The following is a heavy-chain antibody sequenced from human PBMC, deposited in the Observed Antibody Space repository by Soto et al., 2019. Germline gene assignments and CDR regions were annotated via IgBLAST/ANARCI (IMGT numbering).Heavy chain of an antibody. CDR1: GYTFTSYG. CDR3: ARDGDGGHLYYGMDV. CDR2: MSAYNGNT. V-gene: IGHV1-18*01. J-gene: IGHJ6*02. D-gene: IGHD2-21*01. Sequence: QVQLVQSGAEVKKPGASVKVSCKASGYTFTSYGISWVRQAPGQGLEWMGWMSAYNGNTNYAQKLQGRVTMTTDTSTSTAYMELRSLRSDDTDGYYCARDGDGGHLYYGMDVWGQCTTVTVSS.